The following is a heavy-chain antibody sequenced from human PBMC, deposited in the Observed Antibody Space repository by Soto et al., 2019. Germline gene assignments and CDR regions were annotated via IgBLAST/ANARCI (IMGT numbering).Heavy chain of an antibody. CDR3: ARGRVGIAAAQGAFDI. D-gene: IGHD6-13*01. Sequence: SETLSLTCAVYGGSFSGYYWSWIRQPPGKGLERIGENNHSGSTNYNPSLKSRVTISVDTSKNQFSLKLSSVTAADTAVYYCARGRVGIAAAQGAFDIWGQGTMVTVSS. J-gene: IGHJ3*02. V-gene: IGHV4-34*01. CDR2: NNHSGST. CDR1: GGSFSGYY.